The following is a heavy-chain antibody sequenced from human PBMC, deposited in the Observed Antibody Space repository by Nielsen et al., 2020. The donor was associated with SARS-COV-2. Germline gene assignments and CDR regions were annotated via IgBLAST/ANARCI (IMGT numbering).Heavy chain of an antibody. CDR1: GGSISSSSYY. D-gene: IGHD3-3*01. CDR2: VYSSGST. J-gene: IGHJ3*02. V-gene: IGHV4-61*02. CDR3: ARSRFGNTIFGVVIHDAFDI. Sequence: SETLSLTCTVSGGSISSSSYYWGWIRQPAGKGLEWIGRVYSSGSTNYNPSLRNRVTISVDTSKNQFSLKLSSVTAADTAVYYCARSRFGNTIFGVVIHDAFDIWGQGTMVTVSS.